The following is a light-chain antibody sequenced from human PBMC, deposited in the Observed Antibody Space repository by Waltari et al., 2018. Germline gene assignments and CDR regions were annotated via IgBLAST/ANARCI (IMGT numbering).Light chain of an antibody. CDR1: SLRSRY. V-gene: IGLV3-19*01. CDR2: GEN. CDR3: SSRDSGTNRHV. Sequence: SSVLTHAPSLSVALGQTVRLPFQGDSLRSRYATWYQQKAGQAPILVIYGENNRRSGIPDRFSGSYSGRTASLTITGAQAEDEADYYCSSRDSGTNRHVFGTGTKVTVL. J-gene: IGLJ1*01.